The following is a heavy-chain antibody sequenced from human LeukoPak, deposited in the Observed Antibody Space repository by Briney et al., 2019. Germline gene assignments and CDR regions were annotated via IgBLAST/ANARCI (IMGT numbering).Heavy chain of an antibody. J-gene: IGHJ4*02. CDR1: RFTFSDYY. CDR2: IRSSGTTI. Sequence: PGGSLRLSCVASRFTFSDYYMSWIRQAPGKGLEWVSYIRSSGTTIHYADSVKGRFTISRDNAKNSLYLQMNSLRAEDTAVYYCARDRGAVTDVFDYRGQGTLVTVSS. D-gene: IGHD6-19*01. CDR3: ARDRGAVTDVFDY. V-gene: IGHV3-11*04.